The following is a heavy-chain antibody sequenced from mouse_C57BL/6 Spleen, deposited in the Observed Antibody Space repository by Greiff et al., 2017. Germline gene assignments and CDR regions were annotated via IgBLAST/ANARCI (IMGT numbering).Heavy chain of an antibody. Sequence: QVQLQQPGAELVKPGASVKLSCKASGYTFTSYWMHWVKQRPGRGLEWIGRIDPNSGGTKYNQKFKSKATMTVDKPSSTAYMQLSSLTSKDAAVYYYAEEAYDYGGAPDYWGQGTTLTVSS. D-gene: IGHD2-4*01. CDR2: IDPNSGGT. CDR3: AEEAYDYGGAPDY. V-gene: IGHV1-72*01. J-gene: IGHJ2*01. CDR1: GYTFTSYW.